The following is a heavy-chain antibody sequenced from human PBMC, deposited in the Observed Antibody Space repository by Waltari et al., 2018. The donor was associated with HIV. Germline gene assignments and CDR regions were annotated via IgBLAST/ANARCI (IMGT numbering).Heavy chain of an antibody. CDR1: GYNFTSYT. V-gene: IGHV1-3*01. J-gene: IGHJ3*01. CDR2: INSDNGNS. Sequence: QVLLVQSGHEAKKPGASVTIDCQASGYNFTSYTVHWVRQAPGRGLEWLGWINSDNGNSRKSPGFQDRLTMTIDISASASYLVLSGLTSDDKALYFCARAGMGRGREYELLVFWGQG. D-gene: IGHD1-7*01. CDR3: ARAGMGRGREYELLVF.